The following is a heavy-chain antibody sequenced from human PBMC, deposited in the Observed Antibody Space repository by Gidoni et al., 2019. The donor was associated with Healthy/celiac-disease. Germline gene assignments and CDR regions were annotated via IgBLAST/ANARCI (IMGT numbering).Heavy chain of an antibody. V-gene: IGHV4-39*01. CDR3: ARHPTVLSDYCGSGSYYKNY. Sequence: QLQLQESGPGLVKPSETLSLTCTFSCGSIRSSSYSWGWIRQPPGKGMEWIGSIYYSGSTYYNPSLKSRVTISGDTSKNQFSRKLSSVTAADTAGYYCARHPTVLSDYCGSGSYYKNYWGQGTLVTVSS. J-gene: IGHJ4*02. CDR2: IYYSGST. D-gene: IGHD3-10*01. CDR1: CGSIRSSSYS.